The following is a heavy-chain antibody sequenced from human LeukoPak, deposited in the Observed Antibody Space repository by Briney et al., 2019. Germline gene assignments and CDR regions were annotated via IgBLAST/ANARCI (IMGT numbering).Heavy chain of an antibody. CDR3: ARGVVYALFDY. CDR2: IYHSGNT. V-gene: IGHV4-30-2*01. CDR1: GASISSSAYS. Sequence: SQTLSLTCAVSGASISSSAYSWSWIRQPPGRGLEWIGYIYHSGNTLYNPSLKSRVTISVDTSKNQFSLKLSSVTAADTAVYYCARGVVYALFDYWGREPWSPSPQ. D-gene: IGHD2-8*02. J-gene: IGHJ4*02.